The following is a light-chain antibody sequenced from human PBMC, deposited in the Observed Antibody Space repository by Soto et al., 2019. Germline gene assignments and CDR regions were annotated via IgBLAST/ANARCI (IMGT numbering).Light chain of an antibody. CDR1: QSISSW. CDR3: QQYNTFWT. CDR2: DAS. V-gene: IGKV1-5*01. J-gene: IGKJ1*01. Sequence: DIQMTQSPSTLSASVGDRVTITCRASQSISSWLAWYQQKPGKAPKLLIFDASSLESGTPSRFSGRRSGTQFTLTSNGLQPDDFATYYCQQYNTFWTFGQGTKVDIK.